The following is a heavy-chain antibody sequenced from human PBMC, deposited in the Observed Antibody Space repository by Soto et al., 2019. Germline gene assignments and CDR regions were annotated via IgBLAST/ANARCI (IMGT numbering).Heavy chain of an antibody. CDR1: GYTFTSYG. CDR3: ARVIMGGWYFDY. V-gene: IGHV1-18*03. J-gene: IGHJ4*02. CDR2: ISAINGNT. D-gene: IGHD6-19*01. Sequence: XVKVSGKASGYTFTSYGISWVRHAPGQGIEWMEGISAINGNTNYAQKLQGRVTMTTNKSRSTAYWERGGISFEAMAVYSCARVIMGGWYFDYWGRGTLVTASS.